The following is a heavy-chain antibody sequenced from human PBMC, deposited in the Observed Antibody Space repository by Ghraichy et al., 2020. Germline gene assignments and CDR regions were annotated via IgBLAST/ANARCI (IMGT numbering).Heavy chain of an antibody. D-gene: IGHD3-10*01. V-gene: IGHV3-23*01. CDR2: ISGSGDST. Sequence: GGSLRLSCAASGFTFSTYVMTWVRQAPGKGLEWVSAISGSGDSTFYADSVKGRFTVSRDNSENTVYLQMNSLRVEDTAVYYCVRWNGDLRFGGGQGTLVTVSS. CDR1: GFTFSTYV. J-gene: IGHJ4*02. CDR3: VRWNGDLRFG.